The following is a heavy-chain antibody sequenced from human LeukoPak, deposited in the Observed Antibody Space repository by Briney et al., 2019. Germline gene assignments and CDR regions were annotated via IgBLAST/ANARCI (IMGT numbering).Heavy chain of an antibody. D-gene: IGHD2-2*01. J-gene: IGHJ4*02. V-gene: IGHV3-30*02. CDR2: IRYDGSNK. CDR1: GFTVSSNY. Sequence: GGSLRLSCAASGFTVSSNYMSWVRQAPGKGLEWVAFIRYDGSNKYYADSVKGRFTISRDNSKNTLYPQMNSLRAEDTAVYYCAKDKGIVVLPAAIRSIDYWGQGTLVTVSS. CDR3: AKDKGIVVLPAAIRSIDY.